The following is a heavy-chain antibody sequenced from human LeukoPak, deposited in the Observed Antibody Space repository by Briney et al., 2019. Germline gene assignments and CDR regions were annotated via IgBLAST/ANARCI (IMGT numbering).Heavy chain of an antibody. CDR3: AKAQGAWYYFDS. Sequence: GGSLRLSCAASGFTVSSFAMSWVRQAPGKGLEWVSVFTTGANYTYYADSVEGRFTMTRDNSKNTIFLQLNNVRADDTAVYFCAKAQGAWYYFDSWGQGTLVTVSS. CDR2: FTTGANYT. V-gene: IGHV3-23*03. CDR1: GFTVSSFA. D-gene: IGHD6-13*01. J-gene: IGHJ4*02.